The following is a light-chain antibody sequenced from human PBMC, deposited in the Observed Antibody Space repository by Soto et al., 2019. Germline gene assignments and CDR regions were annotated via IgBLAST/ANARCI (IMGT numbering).Light chain of an antibody. CDR1: SSDVGAFNY. CDR3: YSYTTSSTYV. CDR2: DVT. V-gene: IGLV2-14*03. J-gene: IGLJ1*01. Sequence: QSVLTQPASVSGSPGQSISISCIGTSSDVGAFNYVSWYQHHPGKAPQLIIYDVTSRPSGVSNRFSASKSGNTASLTISGLQAEDEGDYYCYSYTTSSTYVFGTGTKVTVL.